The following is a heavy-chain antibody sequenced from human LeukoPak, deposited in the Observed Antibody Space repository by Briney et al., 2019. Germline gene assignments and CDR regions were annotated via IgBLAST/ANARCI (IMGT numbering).Heavy chain of an antibody. CDR3: ARDRRDGYNHVEY. J-gene: IGHJ4*02. Sequence: KPSETLSLTCIVSGGSISNYYWSWLRQPPGKGLEWIAYVSYTGSTDYNPSLKSRVTISVDTSKNQFSLRLTSVTAADTAVYYCARDRRDGYNHVEYWGPGTLVTVSS. D-gene: IGHD5-24*01. CDR1: GGSISNYY. V-gene: IGHV4-59*01. CDR2: VSYTGST.